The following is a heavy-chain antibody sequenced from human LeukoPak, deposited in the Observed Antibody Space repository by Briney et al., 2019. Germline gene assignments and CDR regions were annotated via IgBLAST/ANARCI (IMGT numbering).Heavy chain of an antibody. V-gene: IGHV3-30-3*01. Sequence: GGSLRLSCTASGFTFSNFWMGWVRQAPGKGLEWVAVISYDGSNKYYADSVKGRFTISRDNSKNTLYLQMNSLRAEDTAVYYCARDYSVDTGAPDFDYWGQGTLVTVSS. D-gene: IGHD1-14*01. J-gene: IGHJ4*02. CDR2: ISYDGSNK. CDR1: GFTFSNFW. CDR3: ARDYSVDTGAPDFDY.